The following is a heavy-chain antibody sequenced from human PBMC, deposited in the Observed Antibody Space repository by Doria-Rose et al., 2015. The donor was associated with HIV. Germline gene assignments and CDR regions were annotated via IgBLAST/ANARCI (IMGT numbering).Heavy chain of an antibody. CDR1: GVSLSSPGMG. D-gene: IGHD6-13*01. Sequence: QVTLKESGPVLVKPTEALTLTCTVSGVSLSSPGMGVSWIRQPPGKALEWLANIFSDDERYYKTSLKSRLTISRGTSKSQVFLTMTDMDPVDTATYYCARIKSSRWYHKYYFDFWGQGTLVIVSA. CDR2: IFSDDER. V-gene: IGHV2-26*01. CDR3: ARIKSSRWYHKYYFDF. J-gene: IGHJ4*02.